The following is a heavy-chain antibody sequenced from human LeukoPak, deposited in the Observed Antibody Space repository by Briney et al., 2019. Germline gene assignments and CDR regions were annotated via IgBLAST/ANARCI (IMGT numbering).Heavy chain of an antibody. Sequence: PSETLSLTCTVSGDSISSGSYYWGWIRQPPGKGLEWIGSIYYSGSTYYNPSLKSRVTISVDTSKNQFSLKLSSVTAADTAVYYCARIWFGEYDWSQGTLVTVSS. V-gene: IGHV4-39*07. CDR2: IYYSGST. CDR3: ARIWFGEYD. J-gene: IGHJ4*02. D-gene: IGHD3-10*01. CDR1: GDSISSGSYY.